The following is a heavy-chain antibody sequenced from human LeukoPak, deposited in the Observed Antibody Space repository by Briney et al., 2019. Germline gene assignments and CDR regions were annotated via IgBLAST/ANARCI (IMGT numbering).Heavy chain of an antibody. D-gene: IGHD6-25*01. CDR1: GGTISSSSYY. J-gene: IGHJ6*02. CDR2: IYTSGST. CDR3: ARELTVAAYYYGMDV. V-gene: IGHV4-61*02. Sequence: SETLSLTCTVSGGTISSSSYYWSWIRQPAGKGLEWIGRIYTSGSTNYNPSLKSRVTMSVDTSKNQFSLKLSSVTAADTAVYYCARELTVAAYYYGMDVWGQGTTVTVSS.